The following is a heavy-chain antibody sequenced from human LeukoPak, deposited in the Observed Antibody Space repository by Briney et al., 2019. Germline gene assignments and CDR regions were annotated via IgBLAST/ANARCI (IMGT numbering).Heavy chain of an antibody. CDR3: ARVGRYYDFWSGYDYYYYYMDV. D-gene: IGHD3-3*01. J-gene: IGHJ6*03. CDR2: ISAYNGNT. CDR1: GYTFTSYG. Sequence: ASVKVSCKASGYTFTSYGISWVRQAPGQGLEWMGWISAYNGNTNYAQKLQGRVTMTTDTSTSTAYMELGSLRSDDTAVYYCARVGRYYDFWSGYDYYYYYMDVWGKGTTVTVSS. V-gene: IGHV1-18*01.